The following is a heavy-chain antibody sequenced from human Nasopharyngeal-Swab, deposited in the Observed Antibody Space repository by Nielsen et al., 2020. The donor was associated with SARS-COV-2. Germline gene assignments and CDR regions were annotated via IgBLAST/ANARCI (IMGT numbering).Heavy chain of an antibody. Sequence: GSLRLSCTVSGGSISSSSYYWGWIRQPPGKGLEWIGSIYYSGSTYYNPSLKSRVTISVDTSKNQFSLKLSSVTAADTAVYYCARHGGSSTSRPDCFDYWGQGTLVTVSS. V-gene: IGHV4-39*01. CDR1: GGSISSSSYY. J-gene: IGHJ4*02. D-gene: IGHD2-2*01. CDR2: IYYSGST. CDR3: ARHGGSSTSRPDCFDY.